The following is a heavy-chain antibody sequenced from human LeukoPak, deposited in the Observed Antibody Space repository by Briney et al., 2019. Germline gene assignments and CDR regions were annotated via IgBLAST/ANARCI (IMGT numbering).Heavy chain of an antibody. CDR3: AELGITMIGGV. CDR1: GFTFSSYE. D-gene: IGHD3-10*02. CDR2: ISSSGSTI. Sequence: GGSLSLSCAASGFTFSSYEMNWVRPAAGKGLEWVSYISSSGSTIYYADSVKGRFTISRDNAKNSLYLQMNSLRAEDTAVYYCAELGITMIGGVWGKGTTVTISS. V-gene: IGHV3-48*03. J-gene: IGHJ6*04.